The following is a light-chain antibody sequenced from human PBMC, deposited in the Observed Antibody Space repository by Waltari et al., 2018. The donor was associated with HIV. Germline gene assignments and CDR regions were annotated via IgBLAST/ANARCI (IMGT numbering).Light chain of an antibody. CDR3: QAWDSSTVV. V-gene: IGLV3-1*01. J-gene: IGLJ2*01. Sequence: YSLTSPPPLSVPPDRTAGTPSPGENLGNKIPCWYQQKPGQSPVVVIYQDSKRPSGIPERFSGSNSGNTATLTISGTQAMDEADYYCQAWDSSTVVFGGGTKLTVL. CDR1: NLGNKI. CDR2: QDS.